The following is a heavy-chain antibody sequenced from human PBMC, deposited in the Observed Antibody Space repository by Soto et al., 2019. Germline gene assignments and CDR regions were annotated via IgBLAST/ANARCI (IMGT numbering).Heavy chain of an antibody. Sequence: QVQLQESGPGLVKPSQTLSLTCTVSGGSISSGGYYWSWIRQHPGKGLEWIGYIYYSGSTYYNPSLKSRVTISVDTSKNQFSLKLSSVTAADTAVYYCARSTVERYCYGSGSYYSPHSRFDYWGQGTLVTVSS. CDR2: IYYSGST. CDR1: GGSISSGGYY. CDR3: ARSTVERYCYGSGSYYSPHSRFDY. D-gene: IGHD3-10*01. V-gene: IGHV4-31*03. J-gene: IGHJ4*02.